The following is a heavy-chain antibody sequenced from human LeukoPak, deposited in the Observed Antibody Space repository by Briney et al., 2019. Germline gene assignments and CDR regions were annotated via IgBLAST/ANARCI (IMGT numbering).Heavy chain of an antibody. D-gene: IGHD3-10*02. Sequence: GGSPRLSCAASGFTFSSYEMNWVRQAPGKGRGWVSYISSSGSTIYYADSVKGRFTISRDNAKNSLYLQMNSLRAEDTAVYYCAELGITMIGGVWGKGTTVTISS. CDR3: AELGITMIGGV. CDR1: GFTFSSYE. J-gene: IGHJ6*04. V-gene: IGHV3-48*03. CDR2: ISSSGSTI.